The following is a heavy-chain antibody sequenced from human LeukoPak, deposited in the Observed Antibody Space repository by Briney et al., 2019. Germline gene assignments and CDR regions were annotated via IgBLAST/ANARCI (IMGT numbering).Heavy chain of an antibody. CDR3: ARDFAGGYSYSFDY. D-gene: IGHD2-21*02. CDR2: ISSTGSTL. CDR1: GFTFSDYY. Sequence: GGSLRLSCAASGFTFSDYYMSWIRQAPGKGLEWVSYISSTGSTLYYADSEKGRFTISRDNAKNSLYLQMNSLRAEDTAVYFCARDFAGGYSYSFDYWGQGTLVTVSS. J-gene: IGHJ4*02. V-gene: IGHV3-11*01.